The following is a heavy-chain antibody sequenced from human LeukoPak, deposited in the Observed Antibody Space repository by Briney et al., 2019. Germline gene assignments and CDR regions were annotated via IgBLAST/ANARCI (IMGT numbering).Heavy chain of an antibody. CDR2: ITGGEGST. V-gene: IGHV3-23*01. CDR3: AKGSSASSYSSLNC. CDR1: GFTFSNYA. Sequence: GGSLRLSCAASGFTFSNYAMTWVRQAAGKVLEWVSSITGGEGSTYYAGSVEGRFTISRDNSKNSLYLQMNSLRAEDTAIYYCAKGSSASSYSSLNCWGQGTLVSVSS. J-gene: IGHJ4*02. D-gene: IGHD2-15*01.